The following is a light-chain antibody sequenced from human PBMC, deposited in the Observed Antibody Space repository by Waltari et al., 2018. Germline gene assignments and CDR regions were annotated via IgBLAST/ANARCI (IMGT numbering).Light chain of an antibody. CDR1: ATLSKN. Sequence: ETVMTQSPATLSVSPGERVTLSCRASATLSKNLAWYQYKTGQAPRLLIYAASTRATGIPPRFSGSGSGTEFTLTIDSLQPEDFALYYCQQYNYWPPLTFGGGTNVEI. CDR2: AAS. V-gene: IGKV3-15*01. J-gene: IGKJ4*02. CDR3: QQYNYWPPLT.